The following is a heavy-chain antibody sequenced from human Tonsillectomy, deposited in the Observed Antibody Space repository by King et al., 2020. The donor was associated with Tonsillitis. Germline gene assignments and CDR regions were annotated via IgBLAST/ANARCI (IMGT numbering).Heavy chain of an antibody. J-gene: IGHJ6*02. D-gene: IGHD6-19*01. CDR3: AKDIESSGWYGMDV. CDR2: ITWNSGSR. V-gene: IGHV3-9*01. CDR1: GFTFDDYT. Sequence: VQLVESGGGLVQPGRSLRLSCAASGFTFDDYTMHWVRQAPGKGLEWVSGITWNSGSRGYVDSVKGRFTISRDNAKNSLYLQMNSLRPEDTALYYCAKDIESSGWYGMDVWGQGTTVTVSS.